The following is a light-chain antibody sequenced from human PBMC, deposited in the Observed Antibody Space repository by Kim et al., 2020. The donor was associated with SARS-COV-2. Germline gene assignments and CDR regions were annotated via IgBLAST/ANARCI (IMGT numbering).Light chain of an antibody. CDR3: EVWISTGDREV. Sequence: SYELTQPPSVSVAPGKTARITCGGDNIGSKSVHWYLQKPGQAPLLVIYHDGDRPSGVPERFSGSDAGNTATLSISRVEAADEADYFCEVWISTGDREVFGGGTQLSVL. CDR1: NIGSKS. CDR2: HDG. V-gene: IGLV3-21*04. J-gene: IGLJ3*02.